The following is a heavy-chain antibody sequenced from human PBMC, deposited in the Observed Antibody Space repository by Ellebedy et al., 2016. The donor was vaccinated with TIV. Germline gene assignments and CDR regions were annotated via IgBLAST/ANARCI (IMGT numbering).Heavy chain of an antibody. V-gene: IGHV3-23*01. Sequence: PGGSLRLSCAASGFTLNTYAMSWVRQAPGKGLEWVSSISCTGGSTWYADSVQGRFTISRDNSKNTLSLQMNSLRADDTAVYYCARLGYRSSWFDYWGQGALVTVSS. CDR1: GFTLNTYA. CDR3: ARLGYRSSWFDY. J-gene: IGHJ4*02. CDR2: ISCTGGST. D-gene: IGHD6-13*01.